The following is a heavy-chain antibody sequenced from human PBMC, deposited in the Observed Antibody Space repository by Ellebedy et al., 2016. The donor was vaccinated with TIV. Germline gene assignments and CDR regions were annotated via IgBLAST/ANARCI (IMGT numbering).Heavy chain of an antibody. V-gene: IGHV3-7*03. CDR1: GFTFSNAW. Sequence: GESLKISXAASGFTFSNAWMNWVRQAPGKGLEWVANIKQDGSEKYYVDSVKGRFTISRDNAKNSLYLQMNSLRAEDTAVYYCARVSSWYWNYYGMDVWGQGTTVTVSS. J-gene: IGHJ6*02. D-gene: IGHD6-13*01. CDR3: ARVSSWYWNYYGMDV. CDR2: IKQDGSEK.